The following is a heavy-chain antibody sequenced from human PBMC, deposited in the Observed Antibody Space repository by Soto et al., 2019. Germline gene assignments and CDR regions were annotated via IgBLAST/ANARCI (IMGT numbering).Heavy chain of an antibody. CDR1: GGSISSSSYY. CDR2: LYYSGST. J-gene: IGHJ4*02. CDR3: VGSGYSPFDY. Sequence: QLQLQESGPGLVKPSETLSLTCTVSGGSISSSSYYWGWIRQPPGKGLEWIGSLYYSGSTYYNPSLTTRVTITVVTSKNQFSLKLSSVTAADTAVYYCVGSGYSPFDYWGQGTLVTVSS. D-gene: IGHD3-22*01. V-gene: IGHV4-39*01.